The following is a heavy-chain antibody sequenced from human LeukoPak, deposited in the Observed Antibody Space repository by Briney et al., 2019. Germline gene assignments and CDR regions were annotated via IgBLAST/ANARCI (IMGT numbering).Heavy chain of an antibody. V-gene: IGHV3-66*01. Sequence: GGSLRLSCAASGFTFSSYGMHWVRQAPGKGLEWVSVIYSGGSTYYADSLKGRFTISRDNSKNTLYLQMSSLRAEDTAVYYCASTQRGDYFDYWGQGTLVTVSS. CDR2: IYSGGST. CDR1: GFTFSSYG. CDR3: ASTQRGDYFDY. J-gene: IGHJ4*02. D-gene: IGHD2-15*01.